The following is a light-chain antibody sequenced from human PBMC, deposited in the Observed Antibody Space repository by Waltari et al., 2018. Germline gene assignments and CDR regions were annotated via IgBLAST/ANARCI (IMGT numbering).Light chain of an antibody. CDR2: GAS. CDR1: QSVGSN. V-gene: IGKV3-15*01. CDR3: QQYNNWPPWT. J-gene: IGKJ1*01. Sequence: EIVMTQSQATLSVSPGERATLSCRASQSVGSNLAWYQQKPGQGPSLLIYGASTRATGIPARFSGSGSGTEFTLTISSLQSEDFAVYFCQQYNNWPPWTFGQGTKVEIK.